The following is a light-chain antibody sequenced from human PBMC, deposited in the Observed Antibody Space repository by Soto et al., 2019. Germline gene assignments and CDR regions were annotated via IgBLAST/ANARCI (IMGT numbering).Light chain of an antibody. CDR2: GNS. Sequence: QSVLTQPPSVSGAPGQRVTISCTGSSSNIGAGFDVHWYHQIAGTAPKLLIYGNSNRPSGVPDRFSASKSATSASLAISGLRSDDEADYYCGAWDDSLSGWVFGGGTKLTVL. CDR3: GAWDDSLSGWV. V-gene: IGLV1-40*01. CDR1: SSNIGAGFD. J-gene: IGLJ3*02.